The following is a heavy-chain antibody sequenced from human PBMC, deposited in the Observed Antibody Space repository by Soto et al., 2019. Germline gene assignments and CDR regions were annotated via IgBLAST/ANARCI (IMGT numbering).Heavy chain of an antibody. J-gene: IGHJ5*02. Sequence: QVQLQESGPGLVKPSQTLSLTCTVSGGSISSGGYYWSWIRQHPGKGLEWIGYIYYSGSTYYNPSLKSRVTISVDTSKNQFSLKLSSVTAADTAVYYCTRRIAAAGSNWFDPWGQGTLVTVSS. D-gene: IGHD6-13*01. CDR2: IYYSGST. V-gene: IGHV4-31*03. CDR1: GGSISSGGYY. CDR3: TRRIAAAGSNWFDP.